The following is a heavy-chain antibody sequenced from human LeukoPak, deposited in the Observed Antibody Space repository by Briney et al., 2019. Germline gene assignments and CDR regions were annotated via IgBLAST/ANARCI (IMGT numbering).Heavy chain of an antibody. CDR2: ISGNGGST. Sequence: GGSLRLSCATSGLTLDTYAMTWVRQAPGKGLEWVSTISGNGGSTYYAGSVKGRFAISKDISKSTLYLAMNSLTGEDTAIYFCATRGNYYGYFDSWGQGTLSPSPQ. J-gene: IGHJ4*02. CDR3: ATRGNYYGYFDS. V-gene: IGHV3-23*01. CDR1: GLTLDTYA. D-gene: IGHD5-18*01.